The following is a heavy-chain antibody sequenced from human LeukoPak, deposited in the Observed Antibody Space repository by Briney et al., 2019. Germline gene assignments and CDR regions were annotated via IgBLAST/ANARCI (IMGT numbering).Heavy chain of an antibody. CDR2: IIPIFGTA. CDR1: GGTFSSYA. D-gene: IGHD3-16*02. CDR3: ARGRSYYDYVWGSYRIFDY. Sequence: SVKVSCKASGGTFSSYAISWVRQAPGQGLEWMGGIIPIFGTANYAQKFQGRVTITTDESTSTAYMELSSLRSEDTAVYYCARGRSYYDYVWGSYRIFDYWGQGTLVTVSS. J-gene: IGHJ4*02. V-gene: IGHV1-69*05.